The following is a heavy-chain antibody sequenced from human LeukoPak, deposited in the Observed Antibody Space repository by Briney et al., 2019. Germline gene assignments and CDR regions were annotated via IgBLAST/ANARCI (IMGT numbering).Heavy chain of an antibody. V-gene: IGHV3-30*02. J-gene: IGHJ4*02. CDR3: AKGFYYYDSSGYFFEFDY. Sequence: GGSLRLSCAASGFTFSSYSMNWVRQAPGKGLEWVAFIRYDGTNKYYADSVKGRFTISRDNSKNTLYLQMNSLRAEETAVYYCAKGFYYYDSSGYFFEFDYWGQGTLVTVSS. D-gene: IGHD3-22*01. CDR2: IRYDGTNK. CDR1: GFTFSSYS.